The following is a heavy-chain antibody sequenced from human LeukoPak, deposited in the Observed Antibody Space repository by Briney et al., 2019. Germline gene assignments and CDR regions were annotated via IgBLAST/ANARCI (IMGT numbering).Heavy chain of an antibody. Sequence: SETLSLTCTVSGGSINSYYWSWIRQPPGKGLEWIGYIYYSGSTYYNPSLKSRVTISVDTSKNQFSLKLSSVTAADTAVYYCARVPDYSNKNWFDPWGQGTLVTVSS. D-gene: IGHD4-11*01. J-gene: IGHJ5*02. CDR1: GGSINSYY. V-gene: IGHV4-59*06. CDR3: ARVPDYSNKNWFDP. CDR2: IYYSGST.